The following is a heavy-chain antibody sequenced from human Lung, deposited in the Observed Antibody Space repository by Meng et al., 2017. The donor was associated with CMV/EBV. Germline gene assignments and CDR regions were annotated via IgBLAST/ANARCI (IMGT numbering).Heavy chain of an antibody. D-gene: IGHD5/OR15-5a*01. CDR3: ARVYAKGPLRSFDY. CDR2: INSNSGAT. J-gene: IGHJ4*02. Sequence: ASVKVSCKASGYRFTDFHMHWVRQAPGQGLEWMGWINSNSGATNYAQKFQGRVIMTRDTSITTAYLELPSLRPDDTAVYFCARVYAKGPLRSFDYWGRGTLVTVSS. CDR1: GYRFTDFH. V-gene: IGHV1-2*02.